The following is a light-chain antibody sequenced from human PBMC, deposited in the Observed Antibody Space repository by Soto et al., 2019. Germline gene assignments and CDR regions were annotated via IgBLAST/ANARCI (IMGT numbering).Light chain of an antibody. CDR1: QSISSW. CDR2: GAS. V-gene: IGKV1-6*01. Sequence: QLTQSPSTLSASIVDRVTITCRASQSISSWLAWYQQKPGKAPNLLIYGASSLQSGVPSRFSGSGSGTDFTLTISSLQPEDFATYYCLQDYNYPRTFGQGTKVDI. J-gene: IGKJ1*01. CDR3: LQDYNYPRT.